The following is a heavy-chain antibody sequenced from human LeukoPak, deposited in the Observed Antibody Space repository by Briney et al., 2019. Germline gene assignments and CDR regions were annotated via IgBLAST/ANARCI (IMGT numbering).Heavy chain of an antibody. CDR2: IIPIFGTA. Sequence: GASVKVSCKASGGTFSSYAISWVRQAPGQGLEWMGGIIPIFGTANYAQKFQGRVTITADESTSTAYMELSSLRSEDTAVYYCARRCGSPDILTGYNCMDYWGQGTLVTVSS. V-gene: IGHV1-69*13. CDR3: ARRCGSPDILTGYNCMDY. CDR1: GGTFSSYA. D-gene: IGHD3-9*01. J-gene: IGHJ4*02.